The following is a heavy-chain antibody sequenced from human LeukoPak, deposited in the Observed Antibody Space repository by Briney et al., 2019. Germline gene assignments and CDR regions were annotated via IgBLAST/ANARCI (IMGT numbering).Heavy chain of an antibody. D-gene: IGHD6-13*01. Sequence: GESLKISCKGSGDSFTTYWIGWVRQMPGRGLEWVGFIYPGDSDTRYSPSFQGQVTISADKSTSTAYLQWSSLKASDTAIYYCARRGIAATGVAEYFQHWGQGTLVTVSS. V-gene: IGHV5-51*01. J-gene: IGHJ1*01. CDR2: IYPGDSDT. CDR3: ARRGIAATGVAEYFQH. CDR1: GDSFTTYW.